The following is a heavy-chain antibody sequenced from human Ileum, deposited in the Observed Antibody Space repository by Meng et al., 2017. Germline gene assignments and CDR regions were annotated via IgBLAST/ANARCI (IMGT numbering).Heavy chain of an antibody. CDR1: GYTFVADA. CDR2: IYTGNGNT. Sequence: QLARWGGGWKLGGPSVISLCRNPGYTFVADARPWARQPPGQRLEWMRWIYTGNGNTKYSPKFQDRVTFTRDTSATTVYMELTSLTSEDTAVYYCARGDPTTPNWLDPWGQGSLVTVSS. D-gene: IGHD1-26*01. V-gene: IGHV1-3*04. CDR3: ARGDPTTPNWLDP. J-gene: IGHJ5*02.